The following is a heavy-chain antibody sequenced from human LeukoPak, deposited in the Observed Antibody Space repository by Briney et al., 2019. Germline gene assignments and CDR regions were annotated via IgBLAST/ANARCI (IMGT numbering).Heavy chain of an antibody. D-gene: IGHD2-2*01. J-gene: IGHJ2*01. V-gene: IGHV4-59*01. CDR1: GGSISSYY. Sequence: SETLSLTCTVSGGSISSYYWSWIRQPPGKGLEWLGYISYSGSTNYNPSLKSRVTISVDTSKNQFSLKLSSVTAADTAVYYCARDPAYCSSTSCYARWYFDLWGRGTLVTVSS. CDR2: ISYSGST. CDR3: ARDPAYCSSTSCYARWYFDL.